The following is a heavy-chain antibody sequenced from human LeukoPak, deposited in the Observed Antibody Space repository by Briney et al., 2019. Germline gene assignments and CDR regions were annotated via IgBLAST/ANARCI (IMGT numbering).Heavy chain of an antibody. D-gene: IGHD3-22*01. CDR3: AKDPHSSGYYSWNWFDP. J-gene: IGHJ5*02. V-gene: IGHV3-48*01. Sequence: PGGSLRLSCAASGFTFSSYSMNWVRQAPGKGLEWVSYISSSSSTIYYADSVKGRFTISRDNSKNTLYLQMNSLRAEDTAVYYCAKDPHSSGYYSWNWFDPWGQGTLVTVSS. CDR2: ISSSSSTI. CDR1: GFTFSSYS.